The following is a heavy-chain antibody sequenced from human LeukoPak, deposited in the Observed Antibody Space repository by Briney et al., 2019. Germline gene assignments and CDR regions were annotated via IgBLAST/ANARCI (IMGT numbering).Heavy chain of an antibody. CDR2: IYPGDSDT. CDR3: ARLEGLGFLEWSRSYGMDV. V-gene: IGHV5-51*01. Sequence: GESLKISCKGSGYSFTSYWIGWVRQMPGKGLEWMGIIYPGDSDTRYSPSFQGQVTISADKSISTAYLQWSSLKASDTAMYYCARLEGLGFLEWSRSYGMDVWGQGTTVTVSS. J-gene: IGHJ6*02. D-gene: IGHD3-3*01. CDR1: GYSFTSYW.